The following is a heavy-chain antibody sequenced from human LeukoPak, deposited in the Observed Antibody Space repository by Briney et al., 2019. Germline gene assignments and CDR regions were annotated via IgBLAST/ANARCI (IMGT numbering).Heavy chain of an antibody. CDR1: VYTYTGYY. J-gene: IGHJ6*02. V-gene: IGHV1-2*04. CDR3: ARGGGIQLWSYYYYVMDV. D-gene: IGHD5-18*01. Sequence: ASEKVSCKASVYTYTGYYMHWVRQAPGKGREGMGWINLNSGGTNYAQKFQGWVTMTRDTSISTAYMELSRLRSDDTAVYYGARGGGIQLWSYYYYVMDVWGQGTTVTVSS. CDR2: INLNSGGT.